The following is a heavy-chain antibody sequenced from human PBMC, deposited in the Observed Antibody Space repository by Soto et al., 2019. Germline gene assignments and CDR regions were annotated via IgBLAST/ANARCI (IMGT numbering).Heavy chain of an antibody. D-gene: IGHD1-26*01. J-gene: IGHJ4*02. CDR3: TRDPGIGFDY. V-gene: IGHV3-30-3*01. CDR1: GFTFNRYA. CDR2: ISYGGSDK. Sequence: QVQLVESGGGVVQPGRSLRLSCAASGFTFNRYAIHWVRQAPGKGLEWVAVISYGGSDKYYADSVKGRFTDSRDNSKNTLYLQMNSLRAEDKAIYYCTRDPGIGFDYWGQGTLVIVSS.